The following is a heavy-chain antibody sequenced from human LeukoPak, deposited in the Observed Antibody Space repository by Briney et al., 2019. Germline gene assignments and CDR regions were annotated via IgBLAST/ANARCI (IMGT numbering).Heavy chain of an antibody. CDR2: IYYSGST. D-gene: IGHD6-13*01. Sequence: PSETLSLTCTVSGGSISSYYWSWIRQPPGKGLEWIGYIYYSGSTNYNPSLKSRVTISVDTSKNQFSLKLSSVTAADTAVYYCARGRYLTTLGGAAAGFLDNWGQGTLVTVSS. J-gene: IGHJ4*02. CDR3: ARGRYLTTLGGAAAGFLDN. CDR1: GGSISSYY. V-gene: IGHV4-59*01.